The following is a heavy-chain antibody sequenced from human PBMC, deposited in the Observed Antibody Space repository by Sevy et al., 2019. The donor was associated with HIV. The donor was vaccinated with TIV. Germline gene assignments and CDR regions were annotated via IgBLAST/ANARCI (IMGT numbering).Heavy chain of an antibody. V-gene: IGHV3-30-3*01. CDR3: ARGFGAAAHYYYGMDV. D-gene: IGHD6-13*01. CDR2: ISYDGSNK. Sequence: GESLKISCAASGFTFSSYAMHWVRQAPGKGLEWVAVISYDGSNKYYADSVKGRFTISRDNSKNTLYLQMNSLRAEDTAVYYCARGFGAAAHYYYGMDVWGQWTTVTVSS. CDR1: GFTFSSYA. J-gene: IGHJ6*02.